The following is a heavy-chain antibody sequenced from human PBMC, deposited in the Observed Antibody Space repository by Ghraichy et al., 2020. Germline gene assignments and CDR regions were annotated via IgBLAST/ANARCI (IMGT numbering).Heavy chain of an antibody. Sequence: SETLSLTCAVYGGSFSGYYWSWIRQPPGKGLEWIGEINHSGSTNYNPSLKSRVTVSVDMSMNQFSLKLSSVTAADMAVYYCARGPHNYGMDVWGQGTTVTVSS. J-gene: IGHJ6*02. CDR2: INHSGST. V-gene: IGHV4-34*01. CDR3: ARGPHNYGMDV. CDR1: GGSFSGYY.